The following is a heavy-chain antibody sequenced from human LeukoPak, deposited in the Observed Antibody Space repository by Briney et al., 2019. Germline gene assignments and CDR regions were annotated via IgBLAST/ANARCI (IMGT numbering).Heavy chain of an antibody. CDR2: IYHSGST. V-gene: IGHV4-38-2*02. CDR1: GYSISSGYY. CDR3: ARGAPQVPDVLRYFNYYGMDV. J-gene: IGHJ6*02. D-gene: IGHD3-9*01. Sequence: SETLSLTCTVSGYSISSGYYWGWIRQPPGKGLEWIGSIYHSGSTYYNSSLKSRVTISVDTSKNQFSLKLSSVTAADTAVYYCARGAPQVPDVLRYFNYYGMDVWGQGTTVTVSS.